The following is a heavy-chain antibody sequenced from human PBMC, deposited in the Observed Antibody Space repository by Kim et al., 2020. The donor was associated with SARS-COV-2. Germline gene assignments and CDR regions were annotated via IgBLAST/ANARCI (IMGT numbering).Heavy chain of an antibody. CDR3: AKKGDGSGTYLPDY. CDR1: GFIFSSYA. V-gene: IGHV3-23*01. Sequence: GGSLRLSCAASGFIFSSYAMNWVRQAPGKGLEWVSAIRGSGAGTYYADSGKGRFTISRDNSKNTQYLQMNSRRAEDTAVYYCAKKGDGSGTYLPDYWGQGTLVTVSS. J-gene: IGHJ4*02. CDR2: IRGSGAGT. D-gene: IGHD3-10*01.